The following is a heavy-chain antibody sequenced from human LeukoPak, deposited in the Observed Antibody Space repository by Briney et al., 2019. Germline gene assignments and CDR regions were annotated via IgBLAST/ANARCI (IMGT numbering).Heavy chain of an antibody. D-gene: IGHD3-10*01. CDR2: IYHSGST. Sequence: PSETLSLTCTVSGYSISSGYYWGWIRQPPGKGLEWIGSIYHSGSTYYNPSLKSRVTISVDTSKNQFSLKLSSVTAADTAVYYCAREGKHYYGSGRAYWGQGTLVTVSS. V-gene: IGHV4-38-2*02. CDR1: GYSISSGYY. J-gene: IGHJ4*02. CDR3: AREGKHYYGSGRAY.